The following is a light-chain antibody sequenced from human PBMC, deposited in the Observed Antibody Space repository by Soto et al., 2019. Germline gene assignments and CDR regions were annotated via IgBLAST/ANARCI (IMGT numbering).Light chain of an antibody. J-gene: IGKJ1*01. V-gene: IGKV3-15*01. CDR1: QSVSSN. CDR3: QQYNNRPPQT. CDR2: GAS. Sequence: EIVMTQSPATLSVSPGERATLSSRASQSVSSNLAWYQQKPGQAPRLLIYGASTRATGIPARFSGSRSGTEFTLTISSLQSEDFAVYYCQQYNNRPPQTFGQGTKVEIK.